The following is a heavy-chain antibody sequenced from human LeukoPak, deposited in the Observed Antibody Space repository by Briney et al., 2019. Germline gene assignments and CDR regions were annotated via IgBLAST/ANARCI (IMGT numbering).Heavy chain of an antibody. Sequence: GGSLRLSCAASGFTVSSNYMSWVRQAPGKGLEWVSVIYSGGSTYYADSVKGRFTISRDNSKNTLYLQMNSLRAEDTAVYYCARARYCSGGSCYDAFDIWGQGTMVTVSS. J-gene: IGHJ3*02. D-gene: IGHD2-15*01. V-gene: IGHV3-53*01. CDR3: ARARYCSGGSCYDAFDI. CDR1: GFTVSSNY. CDR2: IYSGGST.